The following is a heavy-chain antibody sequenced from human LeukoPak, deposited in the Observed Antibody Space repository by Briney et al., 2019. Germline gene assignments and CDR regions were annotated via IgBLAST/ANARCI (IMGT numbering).Heavy chain of an antibody. J-gene: IGHJ5*02. V-gene: IGHV1-2*02. D-gene: IGHD2-15*01. CDR1: GYTFTGYY. CDR2: INPNSGGT. Sequence: GPSVKVSCKASGYTFTGYYLHWVRQAPGQGLEWMGWINPNSGGTNYAQKFQGRVTMTRDTSISTAYMELSRLRSDDTAVYYCARGYCSGGSCYRYNWFDPWGQGTLVTVSS. CDR3: ARGYCSGGSCYRYNWFDP.